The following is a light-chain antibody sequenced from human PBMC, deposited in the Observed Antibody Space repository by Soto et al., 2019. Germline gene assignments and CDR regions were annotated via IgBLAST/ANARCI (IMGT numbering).Light chain of an antibody. CDR2: YVS. CDR1: SSDV. J-gene: IGLJ3*02. Sequence: SALTQPRSVSGSPGQSVTISCTGASSDVVSWYQQHPGKAPKVIIYYVSQRPSGVPDRFSGSKSGNTASLTISGLQAEDEADYYCCSSAGGFTWVFGGGTKVTVL. CDR3: CSSAGGFTWV. V-gene: IGLV2-11*01.